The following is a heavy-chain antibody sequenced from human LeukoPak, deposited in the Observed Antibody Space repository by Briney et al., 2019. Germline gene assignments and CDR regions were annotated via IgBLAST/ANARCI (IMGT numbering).Heavy chain of an antibody. V-gene: IGHV3-21*01. CDR1: GFTFSSYS. J-gene: IGHJ6*03. Sequence: GGSLRLSCAASGFTFSSYSMKWVRQAPGKGLEWVSSISSSSSYIYYADSVKGRFTISRDNAKNSLYQQMNSLRAEDTAVYYCARDVRPEAAAEGYYYYYYMDVWGKGTTVTVSS. CDR2: ISSSSSYI. D-gene: IGHD6-13*01. CDR3: ARDVRPEAAAEGYYYYYYMDV.